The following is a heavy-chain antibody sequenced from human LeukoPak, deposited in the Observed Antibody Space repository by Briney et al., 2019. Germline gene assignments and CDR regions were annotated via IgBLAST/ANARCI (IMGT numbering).Heavy chain of an antibody. J-gene: IGHJ3*02. V-gene: IGHV1-8*03. CDR1: GYTFTSYD. D-gene: IGHD6-19*01. Sequence: ASVKVSCKASGYTFTSYDINWVRQATGQGLEWMGWMNPNSGNTGYAQKFQGRVTITRNTSISTAYMELSSLRSEDTAVYYCARDSGGSGWYGDAFDIWGQGTMVTVSS. CDR2: MNPNSGNT. CDR3: ARDSGGSGWYGDAFDI.